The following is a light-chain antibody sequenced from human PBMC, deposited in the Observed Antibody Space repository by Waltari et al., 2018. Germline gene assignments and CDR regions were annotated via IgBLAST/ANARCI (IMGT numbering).Light chain of an antibody. J-gene: IGKJ1*01. Sequence: DIQMTQSPYTLSASVGDRVTITCRASTSISRNLAWYQQKPGKAPKLLIYKTSSLESGVPSRFSGSGSETEFTLTISSLQPDDLATYYCQQYYSYPWTFGQGTKVEIK. V-gene: IGKV1-5*03. CDR2: KTS. CDR3: QQYYSYPWT. CDR1: TSISRN.